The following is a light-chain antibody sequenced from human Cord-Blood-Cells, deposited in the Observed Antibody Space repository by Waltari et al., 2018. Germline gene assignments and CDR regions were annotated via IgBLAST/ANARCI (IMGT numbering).Light chain of an antibody. J-gene: IGLJ2*01. Sequence: QSVLTQPASVSGSHGQSITISCTGTSSDVGSYNLVSWYQQHPGKAPNLMIYEGSKRPSGVSNRFSGSNSGNTASLTISGLQAEDEADYYCCSYAGSSTVVFGGGTKLTVL. CDR2: EGS. CDR3: CSYAGSSTVV. V-gene: IGLV2-23*01. CDR1: SSDVGSYNL.